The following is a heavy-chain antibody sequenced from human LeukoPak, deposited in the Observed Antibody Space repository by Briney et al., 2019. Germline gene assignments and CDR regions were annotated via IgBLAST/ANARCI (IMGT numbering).Heavy chain of an antibody. Sequence: GGSLRLSCAASGFTFSSYWMHWVRQAPGNGLVWVSRINSDGSSTSYADSVKGRFTSSRDNAKNTLYLQMNSLRAEDTAVYYCATLKKVAFGMNYWGQGTLVTVSS. CDR2: INSDGSST. CDR3: ATLKKVAFGMNY. D-gene: IGHD3-10*01. CDR1: GFTFSSYW. J-gene: IGHJ4*02. V-gene: IGHV3-74*01.